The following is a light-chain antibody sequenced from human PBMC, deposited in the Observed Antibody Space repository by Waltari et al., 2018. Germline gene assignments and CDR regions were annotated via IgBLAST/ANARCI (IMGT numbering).Light chain of an antibody. Sequence: QSVLTQPPSVSAAPGQKVTGLFPGTPSNHGNHYVSWYQHLPGTAPKLLIFDNSQRPSGIPDRCSGSKSGTSATLGITGLQTGDEADYYCGTWDSSLDSYVFGSGSKVTVL. CDR2: DNS. V-gene: IGLV1-51*01. CDR1: PSNHGNHY. CDR3: GTWDSSLDSYV. J-gene: IGLJ1*01.